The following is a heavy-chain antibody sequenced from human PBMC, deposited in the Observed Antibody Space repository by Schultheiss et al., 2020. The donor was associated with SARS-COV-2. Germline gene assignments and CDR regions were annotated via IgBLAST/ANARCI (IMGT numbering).Heavy chain of an antibody. V-gene: IGHV4-34*01. CDR3: ARGLSRVSEF. D-gene: IGHD3-10*01. CDR2: INHSGST. J-gene: IGHJ1*01. CDR1: GGSFSGYY. Sequence: SETLSLTCAVYGGSFSGYYWSWIRQPPGKGLEWIGEINHSGSTNYNPSLKSRVTISIQTSKNQFSLRLSAVTAADTAVYYCARGLSRVSEFWGQGTLVTVSS.